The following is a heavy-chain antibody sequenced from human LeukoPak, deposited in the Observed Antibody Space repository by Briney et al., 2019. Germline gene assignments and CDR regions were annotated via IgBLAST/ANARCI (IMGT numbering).Heavy chain of an antibody. CDR3: ARAGSGWSFDY. V-gene: IGHV4-59*02. J-gene: IGHJ4*02. D-gene: IGHD6-19*01. CDR2: VSHSGNT. Sequence: SETLSLTCTVSGGSVSTYYWSWIRQPPGKELEWIGYVSHSGNTNCNPSLKSRLTMSLDTSKNHFSLRLSSVNAADTAVYYCARAGSGWSFDYWGQGSLVTVCS. CDR1: GGSVSTYY.